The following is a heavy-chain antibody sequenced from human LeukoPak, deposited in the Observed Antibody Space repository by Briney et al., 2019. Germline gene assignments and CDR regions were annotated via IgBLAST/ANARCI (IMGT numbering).Heavy chain of an antibody. CDR3: ARAYYDFWSGYYPDY. D-gene: IGHD3-3*01. CDR1: GYTFITYY. Sequence: ASVKVSCKASGYTFITYYIHWVRQAPGQGLEWMGSIYCSDDSTIYAQNFQGRVTITRDTSASTAYMELSSLRSEDTAVYYCARAYYDFWSGYYPDYWGQGTLVTVSS. V-gene: IGHV1-46*01. CDR2: IYCSDDST. J-gene: IGHJ4*02.